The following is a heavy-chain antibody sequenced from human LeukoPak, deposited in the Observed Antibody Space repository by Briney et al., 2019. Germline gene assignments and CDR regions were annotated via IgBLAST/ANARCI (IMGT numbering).Heavy chain of an antibody. Sequence: SETLSLTCTVPGGSISSYYWSWIRQPPGKGLEWIGYIYYSGSTNYNPSLKSRVTISVDTSKNQFSLKLSSVTAADTAVYYCARIGGSYPNWFDPWGQGTLVTVSS. CDR2: IYYSGST. J-gene: IGHJ5*02. CDR1: GGSISSYY. V-gene: IGHV4-59*01. CDR3: ARIGGSYPNWFDP. D-gene: IGHD1-26*01.